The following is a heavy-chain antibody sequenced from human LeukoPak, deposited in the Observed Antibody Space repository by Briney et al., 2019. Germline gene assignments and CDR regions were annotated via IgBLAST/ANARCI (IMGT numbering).Heavy chain of an antibody. CDR2: ISSGESTI. CDR1: GFTFRNYE. J-gene: IGHJ4*02. V-gene: IGHV3-48*03. D-gene: IGHD3-3*02. CDR3: ARAFLGGDY. Sequence: GGSLRLSCAASGFTFRNYEMNWVRQAPGKGLEWVSYISSGESTIYYADSVKGRFTISRDNAKNSLFLQMNSLRAEDTAVYYCARAFLGGDYWGQGTLVTVSS.